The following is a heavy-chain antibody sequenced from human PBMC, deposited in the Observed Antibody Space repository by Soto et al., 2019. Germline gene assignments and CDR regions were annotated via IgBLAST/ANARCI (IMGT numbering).Heavy chain of an antibody. CDR2: IKSKTDDGTT. D-gene: IGHD2-2*01. V-gene: IGHV3-15*01. CDR1: GFTFSNAW. Sequence: GGSLRLSCTVSGFTFSNAWMTWVRQAPGKGLEWVGRIKSKTDDGTTDYAAPVKGRFTISRDDSRNTLYLQMNSLKTEDTAVYYCTTDSSSWAYYYYYGMDVWGQGTTVTVS. J-gene: IGHJ6*02. CDR3: TTDSSSWAYYYYYGMDV.